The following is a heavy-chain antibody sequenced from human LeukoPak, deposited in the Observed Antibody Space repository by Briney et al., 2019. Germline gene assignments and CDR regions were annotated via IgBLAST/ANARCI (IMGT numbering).Heavy chain of an antibody. CDR1: GGSFSDHY. V-gene: IGHV4-34*01. D-gene: IGHD2-21*01. Sequence: PSETLSLTCAVDGGSFSDHYWSWIRQPPGKGLEWIGEINHSGSTNYKPSLKSRVTISVDTPKKQISLKLSSVTAADTAVYYCARIPPDMDVWGQGTTVIVSS. CDR3: ARIPPDMDV. CDR2: INHSGST. J-gene: IGHJ6*02.